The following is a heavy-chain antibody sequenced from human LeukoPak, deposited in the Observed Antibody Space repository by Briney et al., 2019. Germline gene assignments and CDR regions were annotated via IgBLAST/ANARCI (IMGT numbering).Heavy chain of an antibody. CDR1: GGSISTYY. CDR3: VRAGEIAATGDY. D-gene: IGHD6-13*01. J-gene: IGHJ4*02. V-gene: IGHV4-4*07. Sequence: SETLSLTCTVSGGSISTYYWSWIRQPAGKGLEWIGQIYTSGSTNYNPSLKSRVTISVDTSRNQFSLKLASVTAADTAVYYCVRAGEIAATGDYWGQGILVTVSS. CDR2: IYTSGST.